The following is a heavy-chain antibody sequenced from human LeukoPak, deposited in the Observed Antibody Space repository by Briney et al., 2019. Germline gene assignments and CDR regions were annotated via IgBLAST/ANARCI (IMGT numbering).Heavy chain of an antibody. J-gene: IGHJ5*02. CDR3: ARERTMVRGLSWFDP. CDR2: IYYSGGT. CDR1: GGSISSSSLF. D-gene: IGHD3-10*01. V-gene: IGHV4-39*07. Sequence: SETLSLTCTVSGGSISSSSLFWGWIRQPPGEGLEWIGSIYYSGGTYYNPSLKSRVTISVDTSKNQFSLKLSSATAADTAVYYCARERTMVRGLSWFDPWGQGTLVTVPS.